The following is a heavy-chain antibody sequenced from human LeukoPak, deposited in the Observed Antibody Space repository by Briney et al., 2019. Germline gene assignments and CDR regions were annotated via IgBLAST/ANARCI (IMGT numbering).Heavy chain of an antibody. V-gene: IGHV4-39*07. CDR1: GGSISSSSYY. Sequence: SETLSLTCTVSGGSISSSSYYWGWIRQPPGKGLEWIGSIYYSGSTYYNPSLKSRVTISVDTSKNQFSLKLSSVTAADTAVYYCARRKLLAVATNWFDPWGQGTLVTVSS. CDR2: IYYSGST. D-gene: IGHD6-19*01. CDR3: ARRKLLAVATNWFDP. J-gene: IGHJ5*02.